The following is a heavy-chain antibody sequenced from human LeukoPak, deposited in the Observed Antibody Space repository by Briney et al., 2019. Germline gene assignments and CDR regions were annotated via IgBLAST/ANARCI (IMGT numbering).Heavy chain of an antibody. Sequence: KPSETLSLTCAVSGGSLSGYYWTWIRQPPGKGLEWIGYIYYSGSTNYNPSLKSRVTISVDTSKNQFSLKLSSVTAADTAVYYRARVRRYYGSGSLFYYYMDVWGKGTTVTISS. CDR2: IYYSGST. CDR3: ARVRRYYGSGSLFYYYMDV. V-gene: IGHV4-59*01. CDR1: GGSLSGYY. J-gene: IGHJ6*03. D-gene: IGHD3-10*01.